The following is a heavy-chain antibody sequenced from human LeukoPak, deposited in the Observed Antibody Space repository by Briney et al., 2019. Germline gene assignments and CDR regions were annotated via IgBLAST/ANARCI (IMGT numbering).Heavy chain of an antibody. Sequence: SETLSLTCTVSGGSISTYYWNWIRQPPGKGLEWIAYIHYSGSTNYNPSLKSRVIISVDTSKNQFSLKLRSVTAADTAVYYCARGGFLDPFDPWGQGTLVADSS. CDR1: GGSISTYY. V-gene: IGHV4-59*01. CDR2: IHYSGST. J-gene: IGHJ5*02. D-gene: IGHD1-1*01. CDR3: ARGGFLDPFDP.